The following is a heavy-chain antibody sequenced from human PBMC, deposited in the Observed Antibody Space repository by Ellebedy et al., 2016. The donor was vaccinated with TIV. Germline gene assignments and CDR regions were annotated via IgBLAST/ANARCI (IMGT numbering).Heavy chain of an antibody. J-gene: IGHJ4*02. CDR3: ARDRDQWLFDY. CDR2: IYYSGST. V-gene: IGHV4-59*12. D-gene: IGHD3-22*01. CDR1: GGSISSYY. Sequence: SETLSLXXTVSGGSISSYYWSWIRQPPGEGLEWIGYIYYSGSTTYNPSLKSRVTISVDTSKNQFSLKLSSVTAADTAVYYCARDRDQWLFDYWGQGTLVTVSS.